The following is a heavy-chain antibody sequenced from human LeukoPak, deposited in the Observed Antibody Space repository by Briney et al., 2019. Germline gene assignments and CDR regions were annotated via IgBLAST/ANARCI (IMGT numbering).Heavy chain of an antibody. CDR3: ATDLSVGDYLWFGP. Sequence: ASVKVSCKVSGYTLTELSMHWVRQSPGKGLEWMGGFDPEDGETIYAQKFQGRVTMTEDTSTDTAYMELSSLRSEDTAVYYCATDLSVGDYLWFGPWGQGTLVTVSS. J-gene: IGHJ5*02. V-gene: IGHV1-24*01. CDR2: FDPEDGET. CDR1: GYTLTELS. D-gene: IGHD4-17*01.